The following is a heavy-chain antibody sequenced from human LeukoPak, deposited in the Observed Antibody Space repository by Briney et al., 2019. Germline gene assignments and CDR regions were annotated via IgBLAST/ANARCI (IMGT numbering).Heavy chain of an antibody. J-gene: IGHJ6*03. D-gene: IGHD3-9*01. V-gene: IGHV3-43*01. CDR2: ISWDGGST. Sequence: QPGGSLRLSCAASGFTFDDYTMHWVRQAPGKGLEWVSLISWDGGSTYYADFVKGRFTISRDNSKNSLYLQMNSLRTEDTALYYCAKDVGSYDTGFDYYYMDVWGKGTTVTVSS. CDR3: AKDVGSYDTGFDYYYMDV. CDR1: GFTFDDYT.